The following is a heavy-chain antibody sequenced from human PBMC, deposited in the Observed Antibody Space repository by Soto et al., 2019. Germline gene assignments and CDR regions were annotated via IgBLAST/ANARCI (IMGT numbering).Heavy chain of an antibody. Sequence: QVQLVQSGAEVKKPGSSVKVSCKASGGTFSSYAISWVRQAPGQGLEWMGGIIPIFGTANYAQKFQGRVTITAXXXTXPDYMEPSRLRSYDTAVYYCARHRRQLVDYYYVIDVWRQGTTVTVSS. CDR1: GGTFSSYA. J-gene: IGHJ6*02. CDR2: IIPIFGTA. D-gene: IGHD6-6*01. V-gene: IGHV1-69*12. CDR3: ARHRRQLVDYYYVIDV.